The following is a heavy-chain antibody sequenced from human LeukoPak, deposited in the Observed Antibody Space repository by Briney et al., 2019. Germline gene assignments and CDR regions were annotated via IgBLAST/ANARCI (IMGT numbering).Heavy chain of an antibody. CDR2: ISKSGDST. CDR3: ARDCPIAAAEPDAFDI. V-gene: IGHV3-23*01. J-gene: IGHJ3*02. Sequence: PGGSLRLSCAASGFTFSSYAMSWVRQAPGKGLEWVSAISKSGDSTFYADSVKGRFTISRDNSQNTLYVQMNSLRAEDTAVYYCARDCPIAAAEPDAFDIWGQGTMVTVSS. CDR1: GFTFSSYA. D-gene: IGHD6-13*01.